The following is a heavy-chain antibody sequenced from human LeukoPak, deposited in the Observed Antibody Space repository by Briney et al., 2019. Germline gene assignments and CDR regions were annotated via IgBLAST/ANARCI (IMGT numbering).Heavy chain of an antibody. CDR2: INHSGST. D-gene: IGHD3-10*01. CDR1: GGSFSGYY. Sequence: SETLSLTCAVYGGSFSGYYWSWIRQPPGKGLEWIGEINHSGSTNYNPSLKSRVTISVDTSKNQFSLKLSSVTAADTAVYYCARMGSGSYYHFDYWGQGTLVTVSS. J-gene: IGHJ4*02. V-gene: IGHV4-34*01. CDR3: ARMGSGSYYHFDY.